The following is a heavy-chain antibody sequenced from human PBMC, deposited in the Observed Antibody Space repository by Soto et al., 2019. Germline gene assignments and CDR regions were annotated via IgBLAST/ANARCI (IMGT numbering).Heavy chain of an antibody. V-gene: IGHV1-69*01. Sequence: QVQLVQSGAEVKKPGSSVKVSCKASGGTFSSYSINWVRQAPGQGLEWMGDIIPIFGTANYAQKFQGRVTITADESTSTAYMKLSSLRSEDSAVYYCARDGGRHSGGIAYWGQGTLATVSS. CDR1: GGTFSSYS. D-gene: IGHD1-26*01. CDR2: IIPIFGTA. CDR3: ARDGGRHSGGIAY. J-gene: IGHJ4*02.